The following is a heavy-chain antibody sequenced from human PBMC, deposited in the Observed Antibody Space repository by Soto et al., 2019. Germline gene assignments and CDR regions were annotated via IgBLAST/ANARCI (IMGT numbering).Heavy chain of an antibody. CDR1: GFTFSTYA. Sequence: DVQVLESGGGLVQPGGSLRLSCAASGFTFSTYAMSWVRQAPGKGLEWVSSISSSVNATHYTDSVKGRFTISRDDSKNTVYLQMNSLRAEDTAVYYCAKNSYTSYYYGMDVWGQGTTVTVSS. CDR2: ISSSVNAT. D-gene: IGHD2-21*01. V-gene: IGHV3-23*01. J-gene: IGHJ6*02. CDR3: AKNSYTSYYYGMDV.